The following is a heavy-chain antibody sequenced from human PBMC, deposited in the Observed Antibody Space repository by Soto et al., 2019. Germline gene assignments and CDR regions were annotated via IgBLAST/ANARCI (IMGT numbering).Heavy chain of an antibody. V-gene: IGHV3-33*01. J-gene: IGHJ4*02. CDR1: VFTFSSYG. CDR2: IWYDGSNK. Sequence: GGSLRLSCASSVFTFSSYGMHWVRQAPGKGLEWVAVIWYDGSNKYYADSVKGRFTISRDNSKNTLYLQMNSLRAEDTAVYYCARDGESYCSSTSCYGELDYWGQGT. D-gene: IGHD2-2*01. CDR3: ARDGESYCSSTSCYGELDY.